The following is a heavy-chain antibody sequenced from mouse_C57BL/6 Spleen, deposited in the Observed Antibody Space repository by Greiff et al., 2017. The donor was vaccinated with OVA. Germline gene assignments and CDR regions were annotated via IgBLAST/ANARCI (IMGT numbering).Heavy chain of an antibody. J-gene: IGHJ3*01. CDR3: ARGNSNYETDEFAY. CDR2: IDPESGAT. CDR1: GYTFTDYD. D-gene: IGHD2-5*01. V-gene: IGHV1-15*01. Sequence: QVQLQQSGAELVRPGASVTLSCKASGYTFTDYDINWVKQTPVHGLEWIGAIDPESGATYYNEKFKGKAILTADKSSSTAYMELRSLTSEYSAVYFCARGNSNYETDEFAYWGQGTRVTVSA.